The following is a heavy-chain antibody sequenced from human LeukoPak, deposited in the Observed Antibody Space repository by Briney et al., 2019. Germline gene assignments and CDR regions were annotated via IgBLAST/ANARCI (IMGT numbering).Heavy chain of an antibody. Sequence: GGSLRLSCAASGFTFSSYGMHWVRQAPGKGLEWVAVISYDGSNKYYADSVKGRFTISRDNSKNTLYLQMNSLRAEDTAVYYCAKALRLGESYFDYWGQGTLVTVSS. CDR1: GFTFSSYG. CDR2: ISYDGSNK. CDR3: AKALRLGESYFDY. V-gene: IGHV3-30*18. J-gene: IGHJ4*02. D-gene: IGHD3-16*01.